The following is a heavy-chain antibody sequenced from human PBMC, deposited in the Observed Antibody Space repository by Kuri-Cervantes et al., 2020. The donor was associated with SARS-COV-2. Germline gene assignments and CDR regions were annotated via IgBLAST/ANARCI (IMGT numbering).Heavy chain of an antibody. Sequence: GESLKISFAASGFTFSDYYMSWVRQAPGKGLEWVSVIYSGGSTYYADSVKGRFTISRDNSKNTLYLQMNSLRAEDTAVYYCARDGYFDWLFQGDYFDYWGQGTLVTVSS. V-gene: IGHV3-66*02. CDR2: IYSGGST. CDR1: GFTFSDYY. D-gene: IGHD3-9*01. CDR3: ARDGYFDWLFQGDYFDY. J-gene: IGHJ4*02.